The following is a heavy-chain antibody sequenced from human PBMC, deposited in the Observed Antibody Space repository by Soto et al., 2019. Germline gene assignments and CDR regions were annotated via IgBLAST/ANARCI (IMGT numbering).Heavy chain of an antibody. D-gene: IGHD2-8*02. CDR1: GGTFSNYA. Sequence: QVQVVQSGAEVKKPGSSVKVSCKASGGTFSNYAISWVRQAPGHGLEWVGGIIPLTETPVYAQTVQGRLTITADEITSADYMERSSLRSDETAVYYCAIGTRNGWTGAFWGQGTLVTVSS. CDR3: AIGTRNGWTGAF. V-gene: IGHV1-69*01. J-gene: IGHJ4*02. CDR2: IIPLTETP.